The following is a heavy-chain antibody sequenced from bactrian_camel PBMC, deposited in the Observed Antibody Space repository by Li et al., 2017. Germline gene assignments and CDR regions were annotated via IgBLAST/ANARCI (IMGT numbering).Heavy chain of an antibody. V-gene: IGHV3S53*01. Sequence: HVQLEESGGGLVPIGGSLRLSCAASGSAISNLYMAWFRQAPGREREGVAAIDDLGSTNYADSVKGRFTISKDNAKNTLYLQMNSLKPEDTAMYYCATHSHWYCRPSQSSDFDYWGRGTQVTVS. J-gene: IGHJ4*01. CDR1: GSAISNLY. CDR2: IDDLGST. D-gene: IGHD6*01. CDR3: ATHSHWYCRPSQSSDFDY.